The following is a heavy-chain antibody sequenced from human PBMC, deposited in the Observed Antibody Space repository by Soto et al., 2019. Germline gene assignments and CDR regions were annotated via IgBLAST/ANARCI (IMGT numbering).Heavy chain of an antibody. J-gene: IGHJ4*01. D-gene: IGHD6-13*01. CDR3: AGSYGNAWYTY. V-gene: IGHV4-61*08. Sequence: PSETLSLTCTVSDDSITSGAYYWSWIRQPPGKGLEWIGYTHSSGTTHYNPSLKSRVTTSVDTSKNQFSLRLSSVTAADTAIYYCAGSYGNAWYTYWGQGTLVTVSS. CDR2: THSSGTT. CDR1: DDSITSGAYY.